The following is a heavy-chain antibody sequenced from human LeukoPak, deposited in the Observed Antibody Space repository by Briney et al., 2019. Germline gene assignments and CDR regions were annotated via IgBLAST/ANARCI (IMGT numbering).Heavy chain of an antibody. V-gene: IGHV3-30*18. CDR3: AKGNLIY. J-gene: IGHJ4*02. CDR1: GFTFSSYG. Sequence: GGSLRLSCAASGFTFSSYGMHWVRQAPGKGLEWVAVISYDGSNKYYADSVKGRFTISRDNSKNTLYLQINSLRAEDTAVYYCAKGNLIYWGQGTLVTVSS. CDR2: ISYDGSNK.